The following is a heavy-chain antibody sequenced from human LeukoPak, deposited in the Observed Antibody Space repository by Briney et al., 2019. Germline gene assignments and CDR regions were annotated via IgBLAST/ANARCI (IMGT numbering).Heavy chain of an antibody. D-gene: IGHD6-13*01. J-gene: IGHJ4*02. CDR3: ARSPDSIAAAHFDY. CDR1: GGTFSSYA. Sequence: GASVKVSCKASGGTFSSYAISWVRQAPGQGLEWMGGIIPIFGTANYAQKFQGRVTITADESTSTAYMELSSLRAEDTAVYYCARSPDSIAAAHFDYWGQGTLVTVSS. CDR2: IIPIFGTA. V-gene: IGHV1-69*13.